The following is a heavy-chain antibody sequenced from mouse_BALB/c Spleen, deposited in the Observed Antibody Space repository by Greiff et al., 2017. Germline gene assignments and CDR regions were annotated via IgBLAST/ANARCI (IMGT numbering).Heavy chain of an antibody. V-gene: IGHV5-6-3*01. Sequence: VKLMESGGGLVQPGGSLKLSCAASGFTFSSYGMSWVRQTPDKRLELVATINSNGGSTYYPDSVKGRFTISRDNAKNTLYLQMSSLKSEDTAMYYCARDGGYYKFAYWGQGTLVTVSA. CDR1: GFTFSSYG. CDR2: INSNGGST. CDR3: ARDGGYYKFAY. D-gene: IGHD2-3*01. J-gene: IGHJ3*01.